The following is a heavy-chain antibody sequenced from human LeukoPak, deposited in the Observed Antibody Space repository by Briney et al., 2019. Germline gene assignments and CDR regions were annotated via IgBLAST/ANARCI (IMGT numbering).Heavy chain of an antibody. D-gene: IGHD3-22*01. CDR2: VNWNGGST. J-gene: IGHJ4*02. CDR3: ARNYYDSSGYQEATFNY. Sequence: PGGSLRLSCAASGFTFDDYGMSWVRQAPGKGLEWVSGVNWNGGSTGYADSVKGRFTISRDNSKNTLFLQMDSLRAEDTAVYYCARNYYDSSGYQEATFNYWGQGTLVTVSS. V-gene: IGHV3-20*04. CDR1: GFTFDDYG.